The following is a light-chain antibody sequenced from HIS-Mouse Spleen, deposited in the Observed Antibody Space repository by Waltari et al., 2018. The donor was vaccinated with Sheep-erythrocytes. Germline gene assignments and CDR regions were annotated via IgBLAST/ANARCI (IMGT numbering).Light chain of an antibody. J-gene: IGLJ1*01. V-gene: IGLV2-8*01. Sequence: QSALTQPPSASGSPGQSVTISCTGTSSDVGGYNYVSWYQHHPGKAPKLIIYDVSKRPSGVPDRFSGSKSGNTASLTISGLLAEDEADYYCCSYAGSYNHVFATGTKVTVL. CDR2: DVS. CDR1: SSDVGGYNY. CDR3: CSYAGSYNHV.